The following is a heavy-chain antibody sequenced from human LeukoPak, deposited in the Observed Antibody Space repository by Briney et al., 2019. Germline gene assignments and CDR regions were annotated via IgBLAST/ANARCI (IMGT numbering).Heavy chain of an antibody. CDR3: ARFRAGVGEPYGDY. D-gene: IGHD3-10*01. CDR2: ISPYNGNT. J-gene: IGHJ4*02. Sequence: ASVKVSCKASGYSFTDYGITWVRQAPGQGLEWMGWISPYNGNTNYAQKLQGRVTMTRDTSTSTAYMELRSLRSDDTAVYYCARFRAGVGEPYGDYWGQGTLVTVSS. CDR1: GYSFTDYG. V-gene: IGHV1-18*01.